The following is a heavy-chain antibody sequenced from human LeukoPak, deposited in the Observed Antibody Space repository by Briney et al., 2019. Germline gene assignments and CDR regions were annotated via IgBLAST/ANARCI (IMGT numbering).Heavy chain of an antibody. D-gene: IGHD3-22*01. V-gene: IGHV3-21*01. CDR1: GFTFSSYS. CDR3: ARASARDSSGYPTPPHPFDY. CDR2: ISSSSSYI. J-gene: IGHJ4*02. Sequence: AGGSLRLSCAASGFTFSSYSMNWVRQAPGKGLEWVSSISSSSSYIYYADSVKGRFTISRDNAKNSLYLQMNSLRAEDTAVYYCARASARDSSGYPTPPHPFDYWGQGTLVTVSS.